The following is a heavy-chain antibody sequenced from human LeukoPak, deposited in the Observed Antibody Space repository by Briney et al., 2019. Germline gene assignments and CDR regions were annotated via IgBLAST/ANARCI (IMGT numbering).Heavy chain of an antibody. Sequence: PSETLSLTCTVSGGSISSGDYYWGWIRQPPGKGLEWIGYIYYSGSTYYNPSLKSRVTISVDTSKNQFSLKLSSVTAADTAVYYCARTRITMVRGVIIYYGMDVWGQGTTVTVSS. V-gene: IGHV4-30-4*01. CDR2: IYYSGST. D-gene: IGHD3-10*01. CDR1: GGSISSGDYY. CDR3: ARTRITMVRGVIIYYGMDV. J-gene: IGHJ6*02.